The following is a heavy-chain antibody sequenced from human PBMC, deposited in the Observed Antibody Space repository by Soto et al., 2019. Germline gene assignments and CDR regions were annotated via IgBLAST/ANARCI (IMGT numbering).Heavy chain of an antibody. Sequence: EVQLLESGGGLVQPGGSLRLSCAASGFRLSDSAVSWVRQAPGKGLEWVSSLTVTGDSAFYSDSVKGRFTISRDISKSTLYLPMNSLRAEDTAVYYCAKNGCSYPACYPYDYYVDVWGRGTTVTVSS. D-gene: IGHD2-15*01. J-gene: IGHJ6*03. V-gene: IGHV3-23*01. CDR3: AKNGCSYPACYPYDYYVDV. CDR1: GFRLSDSA. CDR2: LTVTGDSA.